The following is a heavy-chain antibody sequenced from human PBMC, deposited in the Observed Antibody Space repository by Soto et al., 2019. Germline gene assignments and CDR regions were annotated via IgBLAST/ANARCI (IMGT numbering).Heavy chain of an antibody. Sequence: ASVKVSCKASGYMFTNYGLSWVRQAPGQGLEWMGWISAYNGKTNYGQKFQGRVTMTTDTSTRTAYMELRSLRSDDTAVFYCVRDPAGWGMDVWGLGTTVTVSS. CDR1: GYMFTNYG. D-gene: IGHD1-1*01. CDR3: VRDPAGWGMDV. J-gene: IGHJ6*02. CDR2: ISAYNGKT. V-gene: IGHV1-18*01.